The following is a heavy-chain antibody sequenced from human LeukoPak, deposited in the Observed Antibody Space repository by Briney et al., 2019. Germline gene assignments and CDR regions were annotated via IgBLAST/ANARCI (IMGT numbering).Heavy chain of an antibody. CDR1: GFTFSTHW. Sequence: GGSLRLSCAASGFTFSTHWMSWARQAPGKGREWVANIKQDGSEKYYADSVKGRFTISRDNSKHTLYLQMNSLRAEDTAVYYCAKEISGSLGYYYYMDVWGKGTTVTISS. CDR3: AKEISGSLGYYYYMDV. V-gene: IGHV3-7*03. CDR2: IKQDGSEK. J-gene: IGHJ6*03. D-gene: IGHD1-26*01.